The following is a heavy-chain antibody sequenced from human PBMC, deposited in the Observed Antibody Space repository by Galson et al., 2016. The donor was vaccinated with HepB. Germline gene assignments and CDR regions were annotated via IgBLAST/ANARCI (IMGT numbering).Heavy chain of an antibody. CDR2: ISGSGGTT. J-gene: IGHJ6*02. D-gene: IGHD3-3*01. CDR3: AQEGTIFGVVPYGMDV. CDR1: RFTFSSYA. V-gene: IGHV3-23*01. Sequence: SLRLSCAASRFTFSSYAMSWGRQAPGKGLGWVSVISGSGGTTYYAHSVKGRFTISRDNSKNTLYLQMNSLRAEDTAVYYCAQEGTIFGVVPYGMDVWGQGTKVTVSS.